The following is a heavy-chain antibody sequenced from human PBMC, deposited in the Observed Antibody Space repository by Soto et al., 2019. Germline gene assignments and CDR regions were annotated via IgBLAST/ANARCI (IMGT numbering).Heavy chain of an antibody. CDR1: GFTFSSYW. CDR2: IKQDGSEQ. Sequence: EAQLAESGGGLVQPGGSLRLSCAASGFTFSSYWMSWVRQVPGKGLEWVAYIKQDGSEQYYVDSVMGRFTISRDNAKNSLYLQMNSLRAEDTAVYYCATSRSFDYWGQGALVTVSS. J-gene: IGHJ4*02. V-gene: IGHV3-7*02. CDR3: ATSRSFDY. D-gene: IGHD3-10*01.